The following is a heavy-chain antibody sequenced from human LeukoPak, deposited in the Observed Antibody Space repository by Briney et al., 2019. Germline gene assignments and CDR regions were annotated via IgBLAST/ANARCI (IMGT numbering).Heavy chain of an antibody. CDR2: ISSSSSYI. D-gene: IGHD5-18*01. V-gene: IGHV3-21*01. CDR3: ARDDGIQLFDY. J-gene: IGHJ4*02. CDR1: GFTFSSYS. Sequence: GGSLRLSCAASGFTFSSYSMNWVGQAPGKGLEWVSSISSSSSYIYYADSVKGRFTISRDNAKNSLYLQMNSLRAEDTAVYYCARDDGIQLFDYWGQGTLVTVSS.